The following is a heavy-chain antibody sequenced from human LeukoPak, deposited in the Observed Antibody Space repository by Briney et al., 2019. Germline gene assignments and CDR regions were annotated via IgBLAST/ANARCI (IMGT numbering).Heavy chain of an antibody. CDR3: AKVKPKFDWLFSPLDY. D-gene: IGHD3-9*01. V-gene: IGHV3-23*01. CDR1: GFTFSSYA. CDR2: ISGSGGST. J-gene: IGHJ4*02. Sequence: PGRSLRLSCAASGFTFSSYAMSWVRQAPGKGLEWVSAISGSGGSTYYADSVKGRFTISRDNSKNTLYLQMNSLRAEDTAVYYCAKVKPKFDWLFSPLDYWGQGTLVTVSS.